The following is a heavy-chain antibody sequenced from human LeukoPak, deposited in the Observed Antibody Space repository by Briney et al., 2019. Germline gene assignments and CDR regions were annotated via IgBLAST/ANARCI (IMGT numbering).Heavy chain of an antibody. CDR2: IRYDGSNK. J-gene: IGHJ4*02. V-gene: IGHV3-30*02. CDR3: AKDKSWLLTGPFDY. CDR1: GFTFSSYG. Sequence: GGSLRLSCAASGFTFSSYGMRWVRQAPGKGLEWVAFIRYDGSNKYYADSVKGRFTISRDNSKNTLYLQMNSLRAEDTAVYYCAKDKSWLLTGPFDYWGQGTLVTVSS. D-gene: IGHD2-21*02.